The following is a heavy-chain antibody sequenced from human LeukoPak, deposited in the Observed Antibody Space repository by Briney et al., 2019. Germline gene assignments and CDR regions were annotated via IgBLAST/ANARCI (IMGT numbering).Heavy chain of an antibody. Sequence: PGGSLRLSCAASGFTFSSYAMSWVRQAPGKGLEWVSAISGSGSSTYYADSVKGRFTISRDNSKNTLYPQMNSLRAEDTAVYYCAKSHPGIRIAAASSDYWGQGTLVTVSS. J-gene: IGHJ4*02. CDR1: GFTFSSYA. V-gene: IGHV3-23*01. D-gene: IGHD6-13*01. CDR2: ISGSGSST. CDR3: AKSHPGIRIAAASSDY.